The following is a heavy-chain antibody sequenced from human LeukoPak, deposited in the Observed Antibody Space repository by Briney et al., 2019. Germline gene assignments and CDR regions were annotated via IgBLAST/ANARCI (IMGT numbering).Heavy chain of an antibody. CDR2: INTNAGNP. CDR3: ARDRVLRFLEWLSLDAFDI. J-gene: IGHJ3*02. V-gene: IGHV7-4-1*02. D-gene: IGHD3-3*01. CDR1: GYTFTSYA. Sequence: ASVKVSCTASGYTFTSYAMNWVRQAPGQGLEWMGWINTNAGNPTYAQGFTGRFVFSLDTSVSTAYLQISSLKAEDTAVYYCARDRVLRFLEWLSLDAFDIWGQGTMVTVSS.